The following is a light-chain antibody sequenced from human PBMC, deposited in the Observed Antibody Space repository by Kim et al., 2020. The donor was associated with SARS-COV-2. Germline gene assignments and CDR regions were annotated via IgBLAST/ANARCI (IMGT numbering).Light chain of an antibody. V-gene: IGKV3-20*01. CDR3: QQYGSSPYT. J-gene: IGKJ2*01. CDR2: GAS. Sequence: EIVLTQSPGNLSLSPGERATLSCRARQSVRSSYLAWYQQKPGQAPRLLIYGASRRATGITDRFSGSGSGTDFTLTISRLETEDFAVYYCQQYGSSPYTFGQGTNLDI. CDR1: QSVRSSY.